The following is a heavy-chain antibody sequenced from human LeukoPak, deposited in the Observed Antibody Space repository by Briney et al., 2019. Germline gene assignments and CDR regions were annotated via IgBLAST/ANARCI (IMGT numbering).Heavy chain of an antibody. J-gene: IGHJ4*02. Sequence: PSETLSLTCAVSGGSISSSNWWSWVRQPPGKGLEWIGEIYHSGSTNYNPSLKSRVTISVDKSKNQFSLKLSSVTAADTAVYYCTTRPEAVAGPFDYWGQGTLVTVSS. D-gene: IGHD6-19*01. CDR1: GGSISSSNW. V-gene: IGHV4-4*02. CDR2: IYHSGST. CDR3: TTRPEAVAGPFDY.